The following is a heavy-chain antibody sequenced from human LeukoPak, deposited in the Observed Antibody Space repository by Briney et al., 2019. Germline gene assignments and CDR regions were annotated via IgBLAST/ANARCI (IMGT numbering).Heavy chain of an antibody. J-gene: IGHJ4*02. CDR1: GGSISSNY. Sequence: SETLSLTCTVSGGSISSNYWSWIRQPAGKGLEWIGRIYATGSTNYNPSLKSRITMSVDTSKNQFSLHLSSVTAADTAVYYCARSAFLVTAPGLYYFDYWGQGTLVAVSS. CDR3: ARSAFLVTAPGLYYFDY. D-gene: IGHD6-13*01. V-gene: IGHV4-4*07. CDR2: IYATGST.